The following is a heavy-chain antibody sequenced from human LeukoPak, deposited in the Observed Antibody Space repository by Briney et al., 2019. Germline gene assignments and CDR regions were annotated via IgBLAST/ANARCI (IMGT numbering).Heavy chain of an antibody. Sequence: SETLSLTCTVSGGSINSYFWSWIRQPPGKGLEWIGYIYYSGNTNYNPSLKRRVTISVDTSKNQFSLMLSSVTAADTAVYYCARTSDPGYFDYWGQGTLVTVSS. CDR3: ARTSDPGYFDY. J-gene: IGHJ4*02. V-gene: IGHV4-59*01. CDR1: GGSINSYF. CDR2: IYYSGNT.